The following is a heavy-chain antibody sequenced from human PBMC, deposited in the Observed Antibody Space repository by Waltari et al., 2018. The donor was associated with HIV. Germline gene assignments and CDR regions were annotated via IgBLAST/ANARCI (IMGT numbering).Heavy chain of an antibody. Sequence: EVQLVESGGGLVQPGGSLTLSCAAPGFSFSSYWMNWVRQAPGKGLGWVANIKPDGSTIYYVDAVKGRFSIARDNAQNSLYLHMNTLRVEDAAVYFCATSGYRTGPFDHWGQGAPVTVSS. D-gene: IGHD5-12*01. V-gene: IGHV3-7*01. CDR1: GFSFSSYW. J-gene: IGHJ4*02. CDR3: ATSGYRTGPFDH. CDR2: IKPDGSTI.